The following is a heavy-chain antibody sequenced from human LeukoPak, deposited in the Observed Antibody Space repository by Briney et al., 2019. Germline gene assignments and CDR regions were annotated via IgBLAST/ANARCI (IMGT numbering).Heavy chain of an antibody. CDR3: AKVLTATSGPFDY. CDR1: GFTFSSYG. D-gene: IGHD5-18*01. Sequence: GRSLRLSCAASGFTFSSYGMHWVRQAPGKGLEWVAVISYDGSNKYYADSVKGRFTISRDNSKNTLYLQMNSLRAEDTAVYYCAKVLTATSGPFDYWGQGTLVTVSS. V-gene: IGHV3-30*18. CDR2: ISYDGSNK. J-gene: IGHJ4*02.